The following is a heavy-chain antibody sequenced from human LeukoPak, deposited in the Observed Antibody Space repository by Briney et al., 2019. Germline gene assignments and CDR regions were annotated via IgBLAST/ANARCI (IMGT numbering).Heavy chain of an antibody. V-gene: IGHV1-18*04. D-gene: IGHD1-26*01. J-gene: IGHJ4*02. CDR1: GYTFTSYY. CDR3: ARAGATVTTHFDY. Sequence: ASVKVSCKASGYTFTSYYLHWVRQAPGQGLEYMGWITAYNGNTDYAQNLQGRVTMTTDTSTSTAYMELKSLRSDDTAVYYCARAGATVTTHFDYWGQGTLVTVSS. CDR2: ITAYNGNT.